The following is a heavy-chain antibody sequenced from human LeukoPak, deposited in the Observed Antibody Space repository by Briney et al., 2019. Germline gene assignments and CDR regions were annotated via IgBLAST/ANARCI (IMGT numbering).Heavy chain of an antibody. CDR2: INPSGGST. CDR1: GYTFTSYY. D-gene: IGHD1/OR15-1a*01. Sequence: GASVKVSCKASGYTFTSYYIHWVRQAPGQGLERVGIINPSGGSTRYAQKFQGRVTMTRDMSTSTVYLELSSLRSEDTAVYYCATEQAASLYYYMDVWGKGTTVTVSS. V-gene: IGHV1-46*01. J-gene: IGHJ6*03. CDR3: ATEQAASLYYYMDV.